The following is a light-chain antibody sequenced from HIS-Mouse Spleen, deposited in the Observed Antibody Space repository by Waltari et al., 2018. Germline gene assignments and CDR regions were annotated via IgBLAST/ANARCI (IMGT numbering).Light chain of an antibody. Sequence: QSVLTQPPSVSEAPRQRVTISCSGSSSNIGNNAVNWYQQLPGKAPKLLIYYDDVRPSVVSVRFSVSKSGTSASLAISGLQSEDEADYYCAAWDDSLNGVVFGGGTKLTVL. CDR1: SSNIGNNA. CDR3: AAWDDSLNGVV. V-gene: IGLV1-36*01. J-gene: IGLJ2*01. CDR2: YDD.